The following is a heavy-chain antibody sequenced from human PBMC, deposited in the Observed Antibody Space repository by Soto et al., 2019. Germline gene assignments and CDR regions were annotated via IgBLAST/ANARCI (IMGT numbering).Heavy chain of an antibody. CDR1: GDKFTSSW. D-gene: IGHD3-22*01. J-gene: IGHJ5*02. Sequence: VESLKIACRTSGDKFTSSWIAWVRQMPGKGLEWMGIIFPSDSDTRYSPSFQGQVTISADRSTSTVFLQWASLKASDTAVYFCARKDKSGYFNWFDPWGKGTLVTVSS. V-gene: IGHV5-51*01. CDR3: ARKDKSGYFNWFDP. CDR2: IFPSDSDT.